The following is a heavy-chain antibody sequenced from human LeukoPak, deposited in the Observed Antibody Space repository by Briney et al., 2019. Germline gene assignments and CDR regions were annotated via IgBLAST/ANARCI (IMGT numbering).Heavy chain of an antibody. CDR1: GLTFSDSY. V-gene: IGHV3-11*01. J-gene: IGHJ5*02. D-gene: IGHD5-18*01. CDR3: ARPTDSSVDH. Sequence: GGSLRLSRVASGLTFSDSYMSWIRQAPGKGLEWITYISGSGTTIYHADSVKGRFTISRDNAKNSVCLQMNSLREEDTAVYYCARPTDSSVDHWGQGTLVTVSS. CDR2: ISGSGTTI.